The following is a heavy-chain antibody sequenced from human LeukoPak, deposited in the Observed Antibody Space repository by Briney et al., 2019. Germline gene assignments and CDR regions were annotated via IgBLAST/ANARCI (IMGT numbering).Heavy chain of an antibody. D-gene: IGHD1-20*01. Sequence: ASVKVSCKASGYTFTDYYMHCVRQAPGQGLEWMGMIDPSDGSTIYAQKFQGRFAMTRDTSTSTVYMELSSLRSEDTAVYLCARGGYNWERLGGPDYWGQGTLVTVSS. J-gene: IGHJ4*02. CDR2: IDPSDGST. CDR3: ARGGYNWERLGGPDY. CDR1: GYTFTDYY. V-gene: IGHV1-46*01.